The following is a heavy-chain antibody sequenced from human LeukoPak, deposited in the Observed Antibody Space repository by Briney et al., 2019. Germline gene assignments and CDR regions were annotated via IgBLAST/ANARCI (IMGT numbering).Heavy chain of an antibody. CDR2: ICYDGSNK. Sequence: PGGSLRLSCAASGFTLSSYGMHWVRQAPGKGLEWVAVICYDGSNKYYADSVKGRFTISRDNSKNTLYLQMNSLRAEDTAVYYCARENDPVLLWFGTPRQYGMDVWGQGTTVTVSS. CDR1: GFTLSSYG. J-gene: IGHJ6*02. V-gene: IGHV3-33*01. CDR3: ARENDPVLLWFGTPRQYGMDV. D-gene: IGHD3-10*01.